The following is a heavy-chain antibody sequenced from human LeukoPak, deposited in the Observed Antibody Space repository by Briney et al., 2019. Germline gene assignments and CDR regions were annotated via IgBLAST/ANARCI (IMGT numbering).Heavy chain of an antibody. CDR1: GYTFTSYY. CDR2: INPSGGST. V-gene: IGHV1-46*01. Sequence: GASVKVSCKASGYTFTSYYMHWVRQAPGQGLEWMGIINPSGGSTSYAQEFQGRVTMTRDMSTSTVYMELSSLRSEDTAVYYCARGMWLFNWFDPWGQGTLVTVSS. J-gene: IGHJ5*02. D-gene: IGHD3-22*01. CDR3: ARGMWLFNWFDP.